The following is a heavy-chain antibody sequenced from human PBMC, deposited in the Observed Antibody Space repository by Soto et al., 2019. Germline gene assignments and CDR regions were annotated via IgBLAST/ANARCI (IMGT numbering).Heavy chain of an antibody. J-gene: IGHJ4*02. V-gene: IGHV3-53*02. CDR2: IYSSGNT. Sequence: EVQLVETGGGLIQPGGSLRLSCAVSGFTVRSNYMSWVRQAPGKGLEWVSIIYSSGNTYYAVSVKGRFTMSRDTSNNTVFLQMSSLRAEETAVYYCARVSSPFGYWGQGTLVTVSS. D-gene: IGHD3-16*01. CDR3: ARVSSPFGY. CDR1: GFTVRSNY.